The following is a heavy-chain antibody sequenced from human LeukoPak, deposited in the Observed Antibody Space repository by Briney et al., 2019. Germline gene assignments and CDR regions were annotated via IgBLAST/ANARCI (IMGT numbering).Heavy chain of an antibody. V-gene: IGHV3-21*01. CDR3: ARGALPMQYSSSWYVNWFDP. CDR2: SYI. Sequence: SYIYYADSVKGRFTISRDNAKNSLYLQMNSLRAEDTAVYYCARGALPMQYSSSWYVNWFDPWGQGTLVTVSS. J-gene: IGHJ5*02. D-gene: IGHD6-13*01.